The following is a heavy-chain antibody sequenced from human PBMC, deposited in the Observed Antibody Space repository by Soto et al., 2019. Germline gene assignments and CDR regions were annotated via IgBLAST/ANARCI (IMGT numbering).Heavy chain of an antibody. CDR1: GGSISSSSYY. V-gene: IGHV4-39*01. Sequence: SETLSLTCTVSGGSISSSSYYWGWIRQPPGKGLEGIASIYYSGSTYYNPSLKSRVTISVDTSKNQFSLKLSSVTAADTAVYYCARGGHYYYGMDVWGQGTTVTVSS. J-gene: IGHJ6*02. CDR2: IYYSGST. CDR3: ARGGHYYYGMDV. D-gene: IGHD3-16*01.